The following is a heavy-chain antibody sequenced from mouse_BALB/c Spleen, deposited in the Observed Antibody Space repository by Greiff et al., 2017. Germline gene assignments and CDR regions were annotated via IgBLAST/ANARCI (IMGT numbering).Heavy chain of an antibody. D-gene: IGHD1-1*02. J-gene: IGHJ2*01. CDR2: ISSGSSTI. Sequence: EVKLVESGGGLVQPGGSRKLSCAASGFTFSSFGMHWVRQAPEKGLEWVAYISSGSSTIYYADTVKGRFTISRDNPKNTLFLQMTSLRSEDTAMYYCARLWGGWGQGTTLTVSS. CDR1: GFTFSSFG. V-gene: IGHV5-17*02. CDR3: ARLWGG.